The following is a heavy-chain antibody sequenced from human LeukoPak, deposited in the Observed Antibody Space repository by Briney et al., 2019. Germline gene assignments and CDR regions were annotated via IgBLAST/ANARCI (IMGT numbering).Heavy chain of an antibody. J-gene: IGHJ4*02. D-gene: IGHD2-2*02. CDR2: LRYDGSNK. CDR1: GFTFSSYG. Sequence: PGGSLSLSCAASGFTFSSYGMLWLRQAPGQGLEGLTFLRYDGSNKYYADSVKGRFTVSRDNSKNTLYLQMNSLRAEDTAVYYCAKSSDSDIVVVPAAIRLDYWGQGTLVTVSS. CDR3: AKSSDSDIVVVPAAIRLDY. V-gene: IGHV3-30*02.